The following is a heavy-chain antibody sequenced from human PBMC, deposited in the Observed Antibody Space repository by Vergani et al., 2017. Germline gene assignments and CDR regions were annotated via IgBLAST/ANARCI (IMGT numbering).Heavy chain of an antibody. V-gene: IGHV3-23*01. CDR1: GFTFSSYA. CDR3: ANAHIVVVPAAIGY. D-gene: IGHD2-2*02. Sequence: EVQLLESGGGLVQPGGSLRLSCAASGFTFSSYAMSWVRQAPGKGLEWVSAISGSGGSTYYADSVKGRFTISRDNSKNTLYLQMNSRRAEDTAVYYCANAHIVVVPAAIGYWGQGTLVTVSS. CDR2: ISGSGGST. J-gene: IGHJ4*02.